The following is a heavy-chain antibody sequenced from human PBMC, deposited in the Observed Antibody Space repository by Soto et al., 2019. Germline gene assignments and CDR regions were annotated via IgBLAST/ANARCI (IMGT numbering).Heavy chain of an antibody. CDR1: GFTVSNTY. CDR3: AKDRSSRFLSGLFFDV. V-gene: IGHV3-53*01. D-gene: IGHD3-3*01. Sequence: PGGSLRLSCEASGFTVSNTYMTWVRQAPGKGLEWVSGIYSGGGTYYADSVKGRFTISRANSENTLYLQMQNLRAEDTAVYYCAKDRSSRFLSGLFFDVWGPGNLVTVSS. CDR2: IYSGGGT. J-gene: IGHJ4*02.